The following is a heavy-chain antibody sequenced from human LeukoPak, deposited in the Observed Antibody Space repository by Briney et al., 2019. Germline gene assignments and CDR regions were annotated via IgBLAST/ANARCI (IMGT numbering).Heavy chain of an antibody. J-gene: IGHJ4*02. CDR2: IYYSGST. V-gene: IGHV4-30-4*08. D-gene: IGHD5-18*01. CDR1: GGSISSGDYY. Sequence: SETLSLTCTVSGGSISSGDYYWSWIRQPPGKGLEWIGYIYYSGSTYYNPSLKSRVTISVDTSKNQFSLKLSSVTAADTAVYYCARLNGYSYGPPLDYWGQGTLVTVSS. CDR3: ARLNGYSYGPPLDY.